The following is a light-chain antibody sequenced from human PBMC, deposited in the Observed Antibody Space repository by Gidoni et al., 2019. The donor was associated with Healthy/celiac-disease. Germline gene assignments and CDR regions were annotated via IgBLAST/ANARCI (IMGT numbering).Light chain of an antibody. Sequence: QSVLTQPPSVSGAPGQRVTISCTGSSSNIGAGSAVPWYQQLPGTAPTLLIYGISNRPSGVPDRFSGSKSGTSASLAITGLQAEDEADYYCQSYDSSLSGSVFGGGTKLTVL. CDR2: GIS. CDR1: SSNIGAGSA. CDR3: QSYDSSLSGSV. V-gene: IGLV1-40*01. J-gene: IGLJ2*01.